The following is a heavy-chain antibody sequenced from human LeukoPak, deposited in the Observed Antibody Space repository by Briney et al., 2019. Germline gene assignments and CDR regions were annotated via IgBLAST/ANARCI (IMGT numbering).Heavy chain of an antibody. Sequence: GGSLRLSCAASGFTFSSYSMNWVRQAPGKGLEWVSSISSSSSYIYYADSVKGRFTISRDNAKQSLYLQMNSLRAEDTAVYYCAYDGCGSGSYYYWGQGTLVTVSS. CDR1: GFTFSSYS. D-gene: IGHD3-10*01. CDR3: AYDGCGSGSYYY. J-gene: IGHJ4*02. CDR2: ISSSSSYI. V-gene: IGHV3-21*01.